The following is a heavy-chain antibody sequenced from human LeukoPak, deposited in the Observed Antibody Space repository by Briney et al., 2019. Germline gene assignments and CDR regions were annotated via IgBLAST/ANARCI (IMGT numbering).Heavy chain of an antibody. Sequence: SETLSLTCTVSGGSVSSGSYYWSWIRQPPGKGLEWIGYIYYSGSTNYNPSLKSRVTISVDTSKNQFSLKLSSVTAADTAVYYCARDRYYGSGSYYIQTPPDAFDIWGQGTTVTVSS. J-gene: IGHJ3*02. CDR3: ARDRYYGSGSYYIQTPPDAFDI. D-gene: IGHD3-10*01. CDR2: IYYSGST. CDR1: GGSVSSGSYY. V-gene: IGHV4-61*01.